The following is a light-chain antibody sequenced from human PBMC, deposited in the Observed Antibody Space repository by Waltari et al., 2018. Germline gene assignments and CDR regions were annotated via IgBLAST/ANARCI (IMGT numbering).Light chain of an antibody. J-gene: IGKJ4*01. CDR1: QSVNSY. CDR3: LQHDNWPLT. V-gene: IGKV3-15*01. Sequence: EIVITQSPATLSLSPGERATLSCRASQSVNSYLAWYQQKPGQAPRLLIYRASSRATGTPDRFSGSGSGTDFTLTISSLEPEDVAVYYCLQHDNWPLTFGGGTKVEIK. CDR2: RAS.